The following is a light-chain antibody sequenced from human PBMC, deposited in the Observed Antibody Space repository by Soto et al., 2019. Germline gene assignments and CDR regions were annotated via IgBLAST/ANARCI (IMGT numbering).Light chain of an antibody. J-gene: IGLJ1*01. CDR3: GTWDSSLTTFV. CDR1: SSNIGEYY. V-gene: IGLV1-51*02. CDR2: END. Sequence: QSVLTQPPSVSAAPGRKVTMSCSGSSSNIGEYYVSWHQQLPGTAPKLLIYENDKRPSGIPDRFSGSKSGTSATLDITGLQTGDEADYYCGTWDSSLTTFVFGTGTKVTVL.